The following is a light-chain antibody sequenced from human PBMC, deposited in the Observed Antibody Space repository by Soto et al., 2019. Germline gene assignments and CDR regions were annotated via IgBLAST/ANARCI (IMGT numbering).Light chain of an antibody. CDR2: DIS. V-gene: IGLV2-11*01. CDR3: FSYAGSYTNYV. CDR1: SSDVGGYNY. Sequence: QSALTQPRSVSGSPGQSITISCTGTSSDVGGYNYVSWYRQHPGKAPKLMIYDISTRPSGVPDRFSGSKSGNTASLTISGLQAEEYADYYCFSYAGSYTNYVFGTGTKVTVL. J-gene: IGLJ1*01.